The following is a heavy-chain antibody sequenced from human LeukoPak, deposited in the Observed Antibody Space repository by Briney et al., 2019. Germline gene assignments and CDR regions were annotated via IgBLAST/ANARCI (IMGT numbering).Heavy chain of an antibody. Sequence: PGGSLRLSCAAPGFTFSDYYMSWIRQAPGKGLEWVANIKQDGSEKYYVDSVKGRFTISRDNAKNSLYLQMNSLRAEDTAVYYCARGSYYYMDVWGKGTTVTISS. D-gene: IGHD3-10*01. J-gene: IGHJ6*03. CDR3: ARGSYYYMDV. CDR1: GFTFSDYY. V-gene: IGHV3-7*01. CDR2: IKQDGSEK.